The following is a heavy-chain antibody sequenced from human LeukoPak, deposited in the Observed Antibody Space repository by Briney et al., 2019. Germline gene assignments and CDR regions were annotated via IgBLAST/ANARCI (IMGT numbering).Heavy chain of an antibody. D-gene: IGHD6-13*01. J-gene: IGHJ4*02. CDR1: GYSFTNYW. CDR3: ARQSSAGIFDF. CDR2: IYPGDSDT. Sequence: GESLKISCTGSGYSFTNYWIGWLRQMPGKGLEWMGIIYPGDSDTRYSPSFQGQVTISADNSITTAYLQWSSLKASDIAMYYCARQSSAGIFDFWGQGALVTVSS. V-gene: IGHV5-51*01.